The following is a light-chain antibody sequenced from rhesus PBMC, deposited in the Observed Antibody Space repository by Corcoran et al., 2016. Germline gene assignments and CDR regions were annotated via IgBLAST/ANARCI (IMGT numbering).Light chain of an antibody. CDR3: LQGYSTPHS. J-gene: IGKJ2*01. Sequence: DIQMTQSPSSLSASVGDRVTITCRARQGISDYLSWYQQKPGKAPKRLIYAASSLESVVPSRFSGSGSGTEFTLTISSLQPEDFAAYYCLQGYSTPHSFGQGTKVEIK. V-gene: IGKV1-36*02. CDR2: AAS. CDR1: QGISDY.